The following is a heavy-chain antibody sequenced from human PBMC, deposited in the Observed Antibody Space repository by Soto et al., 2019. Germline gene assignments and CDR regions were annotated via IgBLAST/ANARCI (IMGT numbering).Heavy chain of an antibody. CDR2: INPSGGST. CDR1: GYTFTSYY. Sequence: ASVKVSCKASGYTFTSYYMHWVRQAPGQGLEWMGIINPSGGSTSYAQKFQGRVTMTRDTSTSTVYMELSSLRSEDTAVYYCARDGGWGCTNGVCYPYNWFDPWGQGTLVTVPQ. V-gene: IGHV1-46*01. J-gene: IGHJ5*02. D-gene: IGHD2-8*01. CDR3: ARDGGWGCTNGVCYPYNWFDP.